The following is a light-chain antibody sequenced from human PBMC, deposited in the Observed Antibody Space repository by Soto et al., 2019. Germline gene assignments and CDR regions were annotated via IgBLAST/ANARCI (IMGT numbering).Light chain of an antibody. V-gene: IGKV3-20*01. J-gene: IGKJ5*01. Sequence: EIALSQSPATLSLSKGDTATLSCRASQSVSGYIGWYQQKPGQAPRLLIYADSNRATGIPARFSGSGSGTDFTLTITRLEPEDFAVYYCQQYGGSPRTFGQGTRLEIK. CDR2: ADS. CDR1: QSVSGY. CDR3: QQYGGSPRT.